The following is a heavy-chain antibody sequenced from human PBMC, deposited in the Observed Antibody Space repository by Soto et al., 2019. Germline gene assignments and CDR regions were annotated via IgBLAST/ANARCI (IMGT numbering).Heavy chain of an antibody. Sequence: QVQLQESGPGLVRPSQTLSLTCTVSGGSISSDHYHWTWIRQTPGKGLEWIGYIHYSGSVYYNPSLQSRVTMSVDTSKNLFSLHLSSVTAADTAVYFCVREDDGGDRDYYGLDVWGQGTTVTVSS. J-gene: IGHJ6*02. D-gene: IGHD4-17*01. CDR3: VREDDGGDRDYYGLDV. CDR2: IHYSGSV. CDR1: GGSISSDHYH. V-gene: IGHV4-30-4*01.